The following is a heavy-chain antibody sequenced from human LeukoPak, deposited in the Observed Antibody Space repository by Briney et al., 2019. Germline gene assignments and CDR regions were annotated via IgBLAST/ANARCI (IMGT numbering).Heavy chain of an antibody. CDR2: FDTSETT. Sequence: SETLSLTCSVSGGSISSSSYNWSWVRQPAGKALEWIGRFDTSETTYYNPSLKSRVTMSVDTSKNEFSPKLSSVTDADTAVYYCSGRNIAAVRNWFDPWGQGILVTVSS. D-gene: IGHD6-13*01. V-gene: IGHV4-61*02. J-gene: IGHJ5*02. CDR1: GGSISSSSYN. CDR3: SGRNIAAVRNWFDP.